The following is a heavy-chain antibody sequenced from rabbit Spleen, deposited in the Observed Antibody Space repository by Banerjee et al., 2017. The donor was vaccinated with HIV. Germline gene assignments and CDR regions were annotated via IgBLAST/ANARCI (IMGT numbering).Heavy chain of an antibody. D-gene: IGHD4-1*01. V-gene: IGHV1S40*01. J-gene: IGHJ4*01. CDR2: INTGDGST. Sequence: QSLEESGGDLVKPGASLILTCTASGFSFSSGYDMCWVRQAPGKGLEWIGCINTGDGSTYYASWAKGRFTISKTSSTTVTLQMTSLTAADTATYFCSREGWGIISFYFSLWGQGTLVTVS. CDR3: SREGWGIISFYFSL. CDR1: GFSFSSGYD.